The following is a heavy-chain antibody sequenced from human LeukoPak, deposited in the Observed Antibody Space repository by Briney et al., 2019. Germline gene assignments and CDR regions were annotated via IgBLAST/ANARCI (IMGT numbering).Heavy chain of an antibody. Sequence: SETLSLTCSVSDDSITMYYWTWIRQPPGKGLEWIGYVDHTGSTNYNPSLKSRVTMSVDTSKNQFSLKLSSVTAADTAVYYCARGSYYYDSSGRLFDYWGQGTLVTVSS. CDR3: ARGSYYYDSSGRLFDY. J-gene: IGHJ4*02. D-gene: IGHD3-22*01. CDR1: DDSITMYY. CDR2: VDHTGST. V-gene: IGHV4-59*12.